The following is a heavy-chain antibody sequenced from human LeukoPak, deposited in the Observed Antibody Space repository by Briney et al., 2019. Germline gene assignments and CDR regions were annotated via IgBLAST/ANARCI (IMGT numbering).Heavy chain of an antibody. Sequence: GGSLRLSCAASGFTFSSYWMSWVRQAPGKGLEWVANIKQDGSEKYYVDSVKGRFTISRDNAKNSLYLQMNSLRAEDTAVYYCARSVSGRATLYYMDVWGKGTTVTVSS. CDR1: GFTFSSYW. CDR2: IKQDGSEK. CDR3: ARSVSGRATLYYMDV. D-gene: IGHD2-15*01. J-gene: IGHJ6*03. V-gene: IGHV3-7*01.